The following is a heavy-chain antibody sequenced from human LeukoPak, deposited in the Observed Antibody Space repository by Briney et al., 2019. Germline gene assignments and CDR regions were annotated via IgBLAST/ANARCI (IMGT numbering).Heavy chain of an antibody. V-gene: IGHV1-2*02. CDR3: ARSHGGITIRTWFDP. Sequence: GASVKVSCKASGYTFTGYYMHWVRQAPGQGLEWMGWINPNSGGTNYAQKFQGRVTMTRDTSISTAYMELSRLRSDDTAVYYCARSHGGITIRTWFDPWGQGTLVTVSS. D-gene: IGHD3-3*01. J-gene: IGHJ5*02. CDR2: INPNSGGT. CDR1: GYTFTGYY.